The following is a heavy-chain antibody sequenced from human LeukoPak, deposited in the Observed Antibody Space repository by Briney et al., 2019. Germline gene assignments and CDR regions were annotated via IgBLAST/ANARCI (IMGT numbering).Heavy chain of an antibody. J-gene: IGHJ4*02. CDR1: GFTFSSYS. V-gene: IGHV3-23*01. Sequence: PGGSLRLSCAASGFTFSSYSMNWVRQAPGKGLEWVSGISGSGGSTYNADSVKGRFSISRDNSKNTLYLQMNSLRAEDTAVYYCARGWYPFDYWGQGTLVTVSS. D-gene: IGHD6-13*01. CDR2: ISGSGGST. CDR3: ARGWYPFDY.